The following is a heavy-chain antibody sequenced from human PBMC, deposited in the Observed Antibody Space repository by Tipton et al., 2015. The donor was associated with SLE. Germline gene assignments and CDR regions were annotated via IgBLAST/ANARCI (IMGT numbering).Heavy chain of an antibody. CDR2: IYTSAST. V-gene: IGHV4-4*07. J-gene: IGHJ4*02. CDR3: ARGGGSYYDY. D-gene: IGHD1-26*01. CDR1: GGSISGYY. Sequence: LRLSCTVSGGSISGYYWSWVRQPAGKGLEWIGRIYTSASTIYNPSLKSRVTLSSDTSKNRFSLRVRSVTAADTAVYYCARGGGSYYDYWGQGTLVTVSS.